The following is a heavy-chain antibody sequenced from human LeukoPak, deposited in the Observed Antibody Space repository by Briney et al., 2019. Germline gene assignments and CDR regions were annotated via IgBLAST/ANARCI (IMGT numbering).Heavy chain of an antibody. Sequence: GGSLRLSCAASGFTFSSYGMHWVRQAPGKGLEWVAFIRYDGSNKYYADSVKGRFTISRDNSKNTLYLQMNSLRAEDTAVYYCAKDEPPHSSGSAFDYRGQGTLVTVSS. V-gene: IGHV3-30*02. J-gene: IGHJ4*02. CDR1: GFTFSSYG. CDR2: IRYDGSNK. CDR3: AKDEPPHSSGSAFDY. D-gene: IGHD6-19*01.